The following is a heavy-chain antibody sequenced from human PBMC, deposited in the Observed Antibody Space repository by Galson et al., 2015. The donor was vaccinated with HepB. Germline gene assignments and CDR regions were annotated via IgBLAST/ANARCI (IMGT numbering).Heavy chain of an antibody. D-gene: IGHD3-22*01. CDR2: TYYRSKWSS. Sequence: CAISGDSVSSNRAAWNWIRQSPSRGLEWLGRTYYRSKWSSDYAASVKSRITINADASKNQFSLQLNSVTPEDTAVYYCARGHYYDSTGAYYFDYWGQGTLVTVSS. V-gene: IGHV6-1*01. J-gene: IGHJ4*02. CDR3: ARGHYYDSTGAYYFDY. CDR1: GDSVSSNRAA.